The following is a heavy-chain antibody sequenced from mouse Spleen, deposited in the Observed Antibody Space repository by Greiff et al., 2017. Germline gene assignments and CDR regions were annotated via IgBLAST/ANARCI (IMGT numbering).Heavy chain of an antibody. CDR2: INPSNGGT. J-gene: IGHJ3*01. V-gene: IGHV1-4*01. D-gene: IGHD2-4*01. CDR1: GYTFTSYT. Sequence: LLESGAELARPGASVKMSCKASGYTFTSYTMHWVKQRPGQGLEWIGEINPSNGGTNYNEKFKRKATLTVDKSSSTAYMQLSSLTSEDSAVYYCTIYYDYAWFAYWGQGTLVTVSA. CDR3: TIYYDYAWFAY.